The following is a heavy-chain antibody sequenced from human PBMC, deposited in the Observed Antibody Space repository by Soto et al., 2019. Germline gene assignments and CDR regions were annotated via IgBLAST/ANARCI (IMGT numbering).Heavy chain of an antibody. CDR2: IYYSGST. CDR3: ARDQIVVVAATHITAFDP. V-gene: IGHV4-61*01. CDR1: VGSFSSGSYY. J-gene: IGHJ5*02. D-gene: IGHD2-15*01. Sequence: PSETLSLTCTVSVGSFSSGSYYWSWIRQPPGKGLEWIGYIYYSGSTNYNPSLKSRVTISVDTSKNQFSLKLSSVTAADTAVYYCARDQIVVVAATHITAFDPRGQGTLVTVSS.